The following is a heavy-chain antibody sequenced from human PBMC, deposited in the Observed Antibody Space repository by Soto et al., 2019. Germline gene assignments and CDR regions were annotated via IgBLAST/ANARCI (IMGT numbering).Heavy chain of an antibody. J-gene: IGHJ4*02. Sequence: GESLKISCKGSGYSFAGYWIAWVRHMPGKGLEWMGVIYPGDSDIRYSPSFEGHVSISVDKSTNIVYLQWRSLRASDTATYYCARHQSGSGNSNFDFWGQGTPVTVSS. V-gene: IGHV5-51*01. CDR1: GYSFAGYW. D-gene: IGHD3-10*01. CDR2: IYPGDSDI. CDR3: ARHQSGSGNSNFDF.